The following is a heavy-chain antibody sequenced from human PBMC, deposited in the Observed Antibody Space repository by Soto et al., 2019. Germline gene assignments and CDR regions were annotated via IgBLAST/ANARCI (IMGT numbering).Heavy chain of an antibody. D-gene: IGHD3-10*01. Sequence: SETLSLTCVVYGGSFSGYYWSWIRQPPGKGLEWIGEINHSGSTNYNPSLKSRVTISVDTSKNQFSLKLSSVTAADTAVYYCASPYVYYGSGSSGDYWGQGTLVTVSS. CDR2: INHSGST. J-gene: IGHJ4*02. V-gene: IGHV4-34*01. CDR1: GGSFSGYY. CDR3: ASPYVYYGSGSSGDY.